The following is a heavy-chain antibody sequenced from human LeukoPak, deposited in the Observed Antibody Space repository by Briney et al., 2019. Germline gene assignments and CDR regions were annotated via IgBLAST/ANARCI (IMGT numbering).Heavy chain of an antibody. CDR1: GFTFSSYG. CDR2: IWYDGSNK. CDR3: AKGSYYYDSADYFDY. D-gene: IGHD3-22*01. Sequence: QAGGSLRLSCAASGFTFSSYGMHWVRQVPGKGLEWVAVIWYDGSNKYYADSVKGRFTISRDNSKNTLYLQMNSLRAEDTAVYHCAKGSYYYDSADYFDYWGQGILVTVSS. J-gene: IGHJ4*02. V-gene: IGHV3-33*03.